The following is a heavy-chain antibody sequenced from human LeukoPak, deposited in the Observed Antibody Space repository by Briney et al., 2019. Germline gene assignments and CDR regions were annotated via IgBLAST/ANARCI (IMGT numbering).Heavy chain of an antibody. V-gene: IGHV3-23*01. J-gene: IGHJ4*02. CDR3: AKDPSLVILRYFDY. D-gene: IGHD2/OR15-2a*01. CDR2: ISGSGGTT. CDR1: GFTVSDYA. Sequence: GGSLRLSCAASGFTVSDYAMSWVRQAPGQGLEWVSGISGSGGTTYYADSVKGRFTISRGNSKNMVYLEMKSLRVEDTAVYYCAKDPSLVILRYFDYWGQGILVTVSS.